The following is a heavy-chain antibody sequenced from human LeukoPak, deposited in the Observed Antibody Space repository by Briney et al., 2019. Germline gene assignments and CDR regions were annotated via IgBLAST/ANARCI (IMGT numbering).Heavy chain of an antibody. J-gene: IGHJ3*02. CDR2: IHYSGST. Sequence: SETLSLTCTVSGGSISTYYWSWIRQPPGKGLEWIGYIHYSGSTNYSPSLKSRVTISVDTSKNQFSLKLSSVTAADTAVYYCARYRSGWLDDAFDIWGQGTMVTASS. CDR3: ARYRSGWLDDAFDI. D-gene: IGHD6-19*01. V-gene: IGHV4-59*01. CDR1: GGSISTYY.